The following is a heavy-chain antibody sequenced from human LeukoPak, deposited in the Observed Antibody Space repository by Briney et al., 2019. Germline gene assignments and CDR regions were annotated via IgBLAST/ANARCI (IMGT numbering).Heavy chain of an antibody. Sequence: PGGSLRLSCAASGFTFSSYEMNWVRQAPGKGLGWVSYISSSGSTIYYADSVKGRFTISRDNAKNSLYLQMNSLRAEDTAVYYCARAAHRGFSFDYWGQGTLVTVSS. V-gene: IGHV3-48*03. J-gene: IGHJ4*02. CDR1: GFTFSSYE. CDR3: ARAAHRGFSFDY. CDR2: ISSSGSTI. D-gene: IGHD3-10*01.